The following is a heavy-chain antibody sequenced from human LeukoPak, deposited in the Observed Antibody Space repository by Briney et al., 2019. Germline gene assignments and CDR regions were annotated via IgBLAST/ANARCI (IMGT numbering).Heavy chain of an antibody. V-gene: IGHV3-43*01. Sequence: GGSLRLSCAASGFTFDDYTMHWVRQAPGQGLEWVSLISWDGDSTYYAASVKGRFTISRDNSKNSLYLQMNSLRPEDTALYYCAKDIGVGYCNGCLFDYWGQGTLVTVSS. J-gene: IGHJ4*02. D-gene: IGHD2-15*01. CDR2: ISWDGDST. CDR3: AKDIGVGYCNGCLFDY. CDR1: GFTFDDYT.